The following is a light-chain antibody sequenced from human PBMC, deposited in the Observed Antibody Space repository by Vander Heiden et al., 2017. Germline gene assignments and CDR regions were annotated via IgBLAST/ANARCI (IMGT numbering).Light chain of an antibody. V-gene: IGKV3-15*01. CDR2: GAS. J-gene: IGKJ2*01. CDR3: QQYNNYPRT. Sequence: EIVRTPSPATLSVSPGERATLSCRASQSVSSNLAWYQQKPGQAPRLLIYGASSRATGIPARFSGSGSGTEFTLTISSLQSEDFAVYYCQQYNNYPRTFGQGTKLEIK. CDR1: QSVSSN.